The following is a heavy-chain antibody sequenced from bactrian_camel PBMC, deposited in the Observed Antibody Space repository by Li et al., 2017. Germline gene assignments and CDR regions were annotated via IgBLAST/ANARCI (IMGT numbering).Heavy chain of an antibody. J-gene: IGHJ4*01. CDR2: INWSGDDT. CDR3: AIDWRRTNSY. CDR1: GFTHDGYA. Sequence: VQLVESGGNLERHGGSLRLSCAASGFTHDGYAMGWVRQRPGKGLEWVSSINWSGDDTNYANSVKGRFTFSRDNAKNTLYLQLNSLKSEDAALYYCAIDWRRTNSYWGQGTQVTVS. D-gene: IGHD1*01. V-gene: IGHV3-1*01.